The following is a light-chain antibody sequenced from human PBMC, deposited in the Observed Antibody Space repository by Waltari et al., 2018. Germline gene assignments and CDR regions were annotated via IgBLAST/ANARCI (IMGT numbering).Light chain of an antibody. V-gene: IGLV3-21*04. CDR1: NIESKS. CDR2: YDR. Sequence: YVVTQPPSVSVAPGKTAGLTCEGENIESKSVNWYQQKPGQAPVLVMFYDRDRPSGIPERFSGSNSGNTATLTINWVEPGDEADYHCQVWDDTNNSGVFGGGTKLTVL. CDR3: QVWDDTNNSGV. J-gene: IGLJ3*02.